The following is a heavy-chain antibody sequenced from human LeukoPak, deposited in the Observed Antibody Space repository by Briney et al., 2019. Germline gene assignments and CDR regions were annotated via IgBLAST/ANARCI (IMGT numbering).Heavy chain of an antibody. V-gene: IGHV3-49*04. J-gene: IGHJ4*02. D-gene: IGHD3-22*01. CDR1: GSTFGDYA. CDR3: TRSEEDYYDSSGYQRYYFDY. CDR2: IRSKAYGGTT. Sequence: GGSLRLSCTAPGSTFGDYAMSWVRQAPGKGLEWVGFIRSKAYGGTTEYAASVKGRFTISRDDSKSIAYLQMNSLKTEDTAVYYCTRSEEDYYDSSGYQRYYFDYWGQGTLVTVSS.